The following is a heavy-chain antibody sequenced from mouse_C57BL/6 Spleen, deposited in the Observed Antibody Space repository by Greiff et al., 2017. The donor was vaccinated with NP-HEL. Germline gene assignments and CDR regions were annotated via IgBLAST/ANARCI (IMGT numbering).Heavy chain of an antibody. D-gene: IGHD2-5*01. CDR3: TATYYSNYWYFDV. Sequence: VQLKHSGAELVRPGASVKLSCTASGFNIKDDYMHWVKQRPEQGLEWIGWIDPENGDTEYASKFQGKATITADTSSNTAYLQLSSLTSEDTVAYYCTATYYSNYWYFDVWGTGTTVTVSS. CDR2: IDPENGDT. CDR1: GFNIKDDY. J-gene: IGHJ1*03. V-gene: IGHV14-4*01.